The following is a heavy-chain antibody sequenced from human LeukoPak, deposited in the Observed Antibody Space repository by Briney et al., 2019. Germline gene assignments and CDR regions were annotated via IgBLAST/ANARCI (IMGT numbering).Heavy chain of an antibody. CDR3: ARVGDTPYFDY. D-gene: IGHD2-21*02. CDR1: GGSISSYY. J-gene: IGHJ4*02. V-gene: IGHV4-59*01. CDR2: IYYSGST. Sequence: PSETLSLTCTVSGGSISSYYWSWIRQPPGKGLEWIGYIYYSGSTNYNPSLKSRVTISVDTSKNKFSLKLSSVTAADTAVYYCARVGDTPYFDYWGQGTLVTVSS.